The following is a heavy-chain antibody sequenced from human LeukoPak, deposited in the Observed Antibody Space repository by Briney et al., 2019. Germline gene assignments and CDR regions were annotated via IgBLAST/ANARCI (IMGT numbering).Heavy chain of an antibody. Sequence: SETLSLTCAVYGGSFSGYYWSWIRQPPGKGLEWIGEINHSGSTNYNPSLKSRVTISVDTSKNQFSLKLSSVTAADTAVYYCARGRSSLLRYFDWLFLFDYWGQGTLVTVSS. D-gene: IGHD3-9*01. J-gene: IGHJ4*02. V-gene: IGHV4-34*01. CDR3: ARGRSSLLRYFDWLFLFDY. CDR1: GGSFSGYY. CDR2: INHSGST.